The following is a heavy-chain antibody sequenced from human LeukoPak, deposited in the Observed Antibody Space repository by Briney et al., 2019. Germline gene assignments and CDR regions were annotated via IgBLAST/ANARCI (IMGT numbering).Heavy chain of an antibody. V-gene: IGHV1-69*13. Sequence: ASVKVSCKASGGTFSSYEISWARQAPGQGLGWMGGIIPMFDTANYAQKFQDRVTITADESTSTAYMELSSLRSEDTAVYYCAKERGTTGTPHADALDIWGQGTMVTVSS. J-gene: IGHJ3*02. CDR1: GGTFSSYE. CDR2: IIPMFDTA. CDR3: AKERGTTGTPHADALDI. D-gene: IGHD1-1*01.